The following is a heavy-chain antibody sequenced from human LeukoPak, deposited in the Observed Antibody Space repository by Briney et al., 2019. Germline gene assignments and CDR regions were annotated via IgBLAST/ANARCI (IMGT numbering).Heavy chain of an antibody. CDR3: ATSIFGIWTPYYFDY. J-gene: IGHJ4*02. D-gene: IGHD3/OR15-3a*01. CDR1: GFTFSNYA. CDR2: INSGGST. V-gene: IGHV3-53*01. Sequence: GGSLRLSCAASGFTFSNYAMSWVRQAPGKGLEWVSVINSGGSTYYADSVKGRFTISRDNSKNTLYLQMNSLRAEDTAVYYCATSIFGIWTPYYFDYWGQGTLVTVSS.